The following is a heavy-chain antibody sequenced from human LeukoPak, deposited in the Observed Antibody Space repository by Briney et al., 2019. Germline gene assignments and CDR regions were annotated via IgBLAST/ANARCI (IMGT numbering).Heavy chain of an antibody. D-gene: IGHD3-22*01. CDR1: GFAFSSYG. V-gene: IGHV3-33*01. CDR2: IWYDGSNK. J-gene: IGHJ4*02. Sequence: GGSLRLSCAASGFAFSSYGMHWVRQAPGKGLEWVAVIWYDGSNKYYADSVKGRFTISRDNSKNTLYLQMNSLRAEDTAVYYCARDPNSSGYYFPSYFDYWGQGTLVTVSS. CDR3: ARDPNSSGYYFPSYFDY.